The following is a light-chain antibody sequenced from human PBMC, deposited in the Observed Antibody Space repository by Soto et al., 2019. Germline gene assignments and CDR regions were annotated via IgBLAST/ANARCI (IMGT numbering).Light chain of an antibody. J-gene: IGLJ2*01. Sequence: QSALTQPASASGSPGQSITISCPGTSSDVDGYNSVFWFQQHPGKAPKVMTYEVSNRPSGVSNPFSGSKSGNTASLTISGLQAEDGADYYSRSYTRSNTLVVFGGGTQLTVL. CDR1: SSDVDGYNS. CDR3: RSYTRSNTLVV. V-gene: IGLV2-14*01. CDR2: EVS.